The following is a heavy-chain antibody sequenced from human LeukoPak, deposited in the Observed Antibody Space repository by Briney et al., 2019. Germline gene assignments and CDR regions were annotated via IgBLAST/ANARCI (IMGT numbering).Heavy chain of an antibody. J-gene: IGHJ4*02. Sequence: GGSLRLSCAASGFTFSSYSMNWVRQAPGKGLEWVSSISSSSSYIYYADSVKGRFTISRDNAKNSLYLQMNSLRAEDTAVYYCARAIGWAAAGTLDYWGQGTLVTVSS. V-gene: IGHV3-21*01. CDR3: ARAIGWAAAGTLDY. CDR2: ISSSSSYI. CDR1: GFTFSSYS. D-gene: IGHD6-13*01.